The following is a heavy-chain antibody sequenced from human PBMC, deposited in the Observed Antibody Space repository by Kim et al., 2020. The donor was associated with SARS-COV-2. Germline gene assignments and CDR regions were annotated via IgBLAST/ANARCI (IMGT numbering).Heavy chain of an antibody. CDR3: AKPTGIEDAFDI. J-gene: IGHJ3*02. D-gene: IGHD6-13*01. CDR2: ISYDGSNK. V-gene: IGHV3-30*18. CDR1: GFTFSSYG. Sequence: GGSLRLSCAASGFTFSSYGMHWVRQAPGRGREWVAVISYDGSNKYYADSVKGRFTISRDNSKNTLYLQMNSLRAEDTAVYYCAKPTGIEDAFDIWGQGTMVTVSS.